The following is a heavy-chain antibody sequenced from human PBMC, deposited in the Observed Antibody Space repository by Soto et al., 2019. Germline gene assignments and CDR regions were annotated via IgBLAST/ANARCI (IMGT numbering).Heavy chain of an antibody. CDR1: GYTFTSYG. V-gene: IGHV1-18*04. J-gene: IGHJ4*02. Sequence: ASVKVSCKASGYTFTSYGIVWVRQAPGQGLEWMGWISPYSGEIRYAEKFQDRVTLTTDTSTKTAYMDLRNLKSDDTAVYWCARGPVAGSDFWGQGTLVTVPS. D-gene: IGHD6-19*01. CDR3: ARGPVAGSDF. CDR2: ISPYSGEI.